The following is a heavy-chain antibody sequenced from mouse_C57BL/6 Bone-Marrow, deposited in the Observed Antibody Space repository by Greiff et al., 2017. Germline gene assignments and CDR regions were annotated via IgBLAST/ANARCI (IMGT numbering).Heavy chain of an antibody. CDR2: IYPGSGNT. J-gene: IGHJ3*01. CDR1: GYSFTSYY. Sequence: QVQLKESGPELVKPGASVKISCKASGYSFTSYYIHWVKQRPGQGLEWIGWIYPGSGNTKYNEKFKGKATLTADTSSSTAYIQLSSLTSEDSAVYYCARQLGQGPFAYWGRGTLVTVSA. V-gene: IGHV1-66*01. D-gene: IGHD4-1*02. CDR3: ARQLGQGPFAY.